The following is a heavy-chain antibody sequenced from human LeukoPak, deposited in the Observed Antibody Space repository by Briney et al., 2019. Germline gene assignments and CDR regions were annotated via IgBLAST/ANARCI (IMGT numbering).Heavy chain of an antibody. D-gene: IGHD3-3*01. V-gene: IGHV1-3*04. CDR2: INTANDNT. CDR1: GYTFTSYP. J-gene: IGHJ6*02. Sequence: GASVKVSCKASGYTFTSYPIYWVRQAPGQGLEWMGWINTANDNTKYSQKFHGRVTITRDTSASTAYMELSSLRSEDTAVYYCARAGVFGVVINYYYYGMDVWGQGTTVTVSS. CDR3: ARAGVFGVVINYYYYGMDV.